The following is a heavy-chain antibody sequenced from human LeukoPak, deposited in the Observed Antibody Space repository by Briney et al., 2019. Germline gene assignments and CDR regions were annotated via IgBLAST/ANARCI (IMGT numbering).Heavy chain of an antibody. V-gene: IGHV1-18*01. Sequence: ASVRVSCKGSGYTFSSYGISWVRQAPGQGLEWMGWISTYNGNTNYAQKLQGRVTMTTDTSTSTAYMELRSLRSDDTAVYYCARVDEDGFDYWGQGTLVTVSS. CDR1: GYTFSSYG. J-gene: IGHJ4*02. CDR2: ISTYNGNT. CDR3: ARVDEDGFDY.